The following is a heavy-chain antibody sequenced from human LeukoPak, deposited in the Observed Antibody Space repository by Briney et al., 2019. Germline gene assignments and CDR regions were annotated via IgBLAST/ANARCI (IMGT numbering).Heavy chain of an antibody. CDR3: ARVPARPETAVGYYFDY. J-gene: IGHJ4*02. D-gene: IGHD5-18*01. CDR2: IYYSGST. Sequence: SETLSLTCVVSGGSIRSGGYSWSWIRQPPGKGLEWIGYIYYSGSTYYNPSLKSRVTISVDTSKNQFSLKLNSVTAADTAVYYCARVPARPETAVGYYFDYWGQGTLVTVSS. V-gene: IGHV4-30-4*07. CDR1: GGSIRSGGYS.